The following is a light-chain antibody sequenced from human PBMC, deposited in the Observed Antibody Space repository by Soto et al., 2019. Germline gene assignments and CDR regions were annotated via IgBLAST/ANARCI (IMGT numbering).Light chain of an antibody. CDR3: QQYGSSPCT. V-gene: IGKV3-20*01. CDR1: QSVSSSY. J-gene: IGKJ1*01. Sequence: EIVLTQSPGTLSLSPGERATLSRRASQSVSSSYLAWYQQKPGQAPRLLIYGASSRATGIPDRFSGSGSGTDFTLTISRLEPEDFAVYYCQQYGSSPCTFGQGTKVEIK. CDR2: GAS.